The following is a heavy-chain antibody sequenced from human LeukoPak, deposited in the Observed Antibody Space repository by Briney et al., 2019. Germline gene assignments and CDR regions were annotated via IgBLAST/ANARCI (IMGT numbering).Heavy chain of an antibody. D-gene: IGHD6-13*01. CDR3: ARDKIEAAVSGSLFDH. V-gene: IGHV3-7*01. J-gene: IGHJ5*02. CDR1: GFTFNTYW. CDR2: IKHDGSEK. Sequence: GGSLRLSCAASGFTFNTYWMTWVRQAPGKGLEWVANIKHDGSEKNYADSVKGRFTISRDNAKNSPYLQMNSLRAEDTAVYYCARDKIEAAVSGSLFDHWGQGTLVTVSS.